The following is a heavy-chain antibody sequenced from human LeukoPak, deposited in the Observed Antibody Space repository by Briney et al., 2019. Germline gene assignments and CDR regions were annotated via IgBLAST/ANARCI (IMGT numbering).Heavy chain of an antibody. V-gene: IGHV4-39*01. Sequence: NPSETLSLTCTVSGGSISSSSYYWGWIRQPPGKGLEWIGSIYYSGSTYYNPPLKSRVTISVDTSKNQFSLKLSSVTAADTAVYYCARVGQWGQGTLVTVSS. J-gene: IGHJ4*02. CDR1: GGSISSSSYY. CDR3: ARVGQ. D-gene: IGHD1-26*01. CDR2: IYYSGST.